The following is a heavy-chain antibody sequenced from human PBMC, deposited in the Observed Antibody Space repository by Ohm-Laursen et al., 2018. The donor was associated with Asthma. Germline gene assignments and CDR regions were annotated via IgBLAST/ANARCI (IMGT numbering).Heavy chain of an antibody. Sequence: SLRLSCTASGFSFSSYGMHWVRQAPGKGLEWVAVIWYDGSNKYYADSVKGRFTISRDNSKNTLYLQMNSLRAEDTAVYYCARDAYSDTYFDYWGQGTLVTVSS. CDR1: GFSFSSYG. D-gene: IGHD5-18*01. CDR2: IWYDGSNK. V-gene: IGHV3-33*08. CDR3: ARDAYSDTYFDY. J-gene: IGHJ4*02.